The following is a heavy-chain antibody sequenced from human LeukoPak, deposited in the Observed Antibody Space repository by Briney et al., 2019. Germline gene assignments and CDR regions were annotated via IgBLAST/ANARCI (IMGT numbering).Heavy chain of an antibody. CDR3: ARRTFGGVIAY. CDR2: INKSGST. D-gene: IGHD3-16*02. CDR1: GGSSNGYY. J-gene: IGHJ4*02. Sequence: KPSQTLSLTCAVYGGSSNGYYRSWIRHPPGKGLEWIGEINKSGSTNYSTSLKSRVTLSVATSKNQFSLRLCSVTAADTAVYSCARRTFGGVIAYWGQGTLVTVSS. V-gene: IGHV4-34*01.